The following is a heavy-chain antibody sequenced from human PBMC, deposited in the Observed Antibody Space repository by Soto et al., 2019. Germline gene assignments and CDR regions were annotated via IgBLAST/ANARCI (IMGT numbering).Heavy chain of an antibody. CDR1: GGSIASGAYY. CDR3: ARVMTTATDDAFDI. D-gene: IGHD4-17*01. Sequence: PSETLSLTCTVSGGSIASGAYYWNWIRQSPGKGLEWIGNIHYSGSTYYNPSLKSRVTISVDTSKNQFSLKLSSVTAADTAVYYCARVMTTATDDAFDIWGQGTMVTVSS. J-gene: IGHJ3*02. V-gene: IGHV4-39*07. CDR2: IHYSGST.